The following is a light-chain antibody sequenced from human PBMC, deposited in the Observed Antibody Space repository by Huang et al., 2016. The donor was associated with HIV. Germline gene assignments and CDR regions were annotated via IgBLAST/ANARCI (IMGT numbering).Light chain of an antibody. CDR3: QQYYSTRKT. CDR2: WAS. CDR1: QSFLYSSNNRNY. V-gene: IGKV4-1*01. Sequence: DIVMTQSPDSLAVSLGERATINCKSSQSFLYSSNNRNYLGWYQQNPVQPPKLLIYWASTRESGVPDRFSGSGSGTDFTLTINSLQAEDVAVYYCQQYYSTRKTFGQGTKLEIK. J-gene: IGKJ2*01.